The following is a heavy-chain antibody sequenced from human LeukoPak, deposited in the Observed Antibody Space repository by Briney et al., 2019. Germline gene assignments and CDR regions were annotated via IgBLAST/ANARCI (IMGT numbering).Heavy chain of an antibody. CDR1: GYTFTSYD. D-gene: IGHD5-18*01. CDR2: MNPNSGNT. CDR3: ARGGPYSYAWPYYYYYYMDV. Sequence: ASVKVFCKASGYTFTSYDINWVRQATGQGLEWMGWMNPNSGNTGYAQKFQGRVTMTRNTSISTAYMELSSLRSEDTAVYYCARGGPYSYAWPYYYYYYMDVWGKGTTVTVSS. V-gene: IGHV1-8*01. J-gene: IGHJ6*03.